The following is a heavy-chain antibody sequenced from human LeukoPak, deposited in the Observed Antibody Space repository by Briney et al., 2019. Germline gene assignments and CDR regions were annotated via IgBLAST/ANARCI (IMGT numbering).Heavy chain of an antibody. V-gene: IGHV3-48*01. Sequence: GGSLRLSRAASGFTFSSYTMNWVRQAPGKGLEWVSYISSSSSTIYYADSVKGRFTISRDNAKNSLYLQMNSLRAEDTAVYYCARDQASGITFGGVIGTFDYWGQGTLVTVSS. J-gene: IGHJ4*02. CDR3: ARDQASGITFGGVIGTFDY. D-gene: IGHD3-16*02. CDR1: GFTFSSYT. CDR2: ISSSSSTI.